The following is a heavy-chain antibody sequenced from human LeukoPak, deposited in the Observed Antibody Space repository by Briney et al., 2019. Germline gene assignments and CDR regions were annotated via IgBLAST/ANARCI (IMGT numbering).Heavy chain of an antibody. J-gene: IGHJ4*02. CDR1: GFSFSNYA. CDR2: ITGSGGDT. CDR3: AKGSTISRPYYFDC. D-gene: IGHD2/OR15-2a*01. Sequence: GGSLRLSCAASGFSFSNYAMSWVRQAPGEGLEWASAITGSGGDTYHAESVKGRFTVSRDNSKNTLYLQMDSLRAEDTAVYYCAKGSTISRPYYFDCWGQGTLVTVSS. V-gene: IGHV3-23*01.